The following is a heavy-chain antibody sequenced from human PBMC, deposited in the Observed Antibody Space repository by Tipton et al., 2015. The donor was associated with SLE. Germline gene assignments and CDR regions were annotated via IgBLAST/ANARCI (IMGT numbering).Heavy chain of an antibody. D-gene: IGHD3-10*01. J-gene: IGHJ1*01. V-gene: IGHV4-34*01. CDR3: ARGGYYGSGSFQH. Sequence: TLSLNCAVYGGSFSGYYWSWIRQPPGKGLEWIGEINHSGSTNYNQSLKSRVTISVDTSKNQFSLKLSSVTAADTAVYYCARGGYYGSGSFQHWVQCTLVTVSS. CDR2: INHSGST. CDR1: GGSFSGYY.